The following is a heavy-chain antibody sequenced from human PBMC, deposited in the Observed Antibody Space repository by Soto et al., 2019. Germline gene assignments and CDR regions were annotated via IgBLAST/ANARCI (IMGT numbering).Heavy chain of an antibody. V-gene: IGHV3-66*01. CDR3: ARGAAEDFDY. Sequence: EVQLVESGGGLVQPGGSLSLSCAASGFTVISNYMSWVRQAPGKGLEWVSVIYSGGSTYYVDSVKGRFTISRDHSKNTLYLQMDSLRAEDTAVYYCARGAAEDFDYWGQGTLVTVSS. CDR1: GFTVISNY. CDR2: IYSGGST. D-gene: IGHD6-25*01. J-gene: IGHJ4*02.